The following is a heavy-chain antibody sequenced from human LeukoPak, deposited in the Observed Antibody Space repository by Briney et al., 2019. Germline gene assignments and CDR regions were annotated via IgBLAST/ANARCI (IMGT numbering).Heavy chain of an antibody. V-gene: IGHV4-39*07. CDR2: IYYSGST. CDR3: ARAPSFYDFWSGYGE. Sequence: SETLSLTCTVSGGSISSSSYYWGWIRQPPGKGLEWIGIIYYSGSTYSNPSLKSRVTISVDTSKNQFSLKLSSVTAADTAVYYCARAPSFYDFWSGYGEWGQGTLVTVSS. J-gene: IGHJ4*02. D-gene: IGHD3-3*01. CDR1: GGSISSSSYY.